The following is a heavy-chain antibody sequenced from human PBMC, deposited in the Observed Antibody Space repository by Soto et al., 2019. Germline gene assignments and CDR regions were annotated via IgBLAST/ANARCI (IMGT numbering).Heavy chain of an antibody. J-gene: IGHJ6*02. CDR1: GYTFTSYY. Sequence: GASVKVSCKASGYTFTSYYMHWVRQAPGQGLEWMGIINPSGGSTSYAQKFQGRVTMTRDTSTSTVYMELSSLRSEDTAVYYCARDIHAGRYCSGGSCYGYYYYGMDVWGQGTTVTVSS. V-gene: IGHV1-46*01. D-gene: IGHD2-15*01. CDR3: ARDIHAGRYCSGGSCYGYYYYGMDV. CDR2: INPSGGST.